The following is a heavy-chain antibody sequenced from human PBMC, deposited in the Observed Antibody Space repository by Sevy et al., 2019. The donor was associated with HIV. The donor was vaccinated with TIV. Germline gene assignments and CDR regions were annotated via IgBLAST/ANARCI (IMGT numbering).Heavy chain of an antibody. CDR1: GFTFADYA. CDR3: AKVGLDSSSWYYYYSMDV. J-gene: IGHJ6*02. D-gene: IGHD6-13*01. V-gene: IGHV3-9*01. Sequence: GGSLRLSCAASGFTFADYAMHWVRQAPGKGLEWVSGISWNSGSIGYADSVKGRFTISRDNAKNSLYLQMNSLRAEDTALYYCAKVGLDSSSWYYYYSMDVWGQGTTVTVSS. CDR2: ISWNSGSI.